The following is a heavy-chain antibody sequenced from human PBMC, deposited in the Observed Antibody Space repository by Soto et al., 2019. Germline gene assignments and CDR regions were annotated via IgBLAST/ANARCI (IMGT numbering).Heavy chain of an antibody. CDR3: ARVNSNTNFDY. D-gene: IGHD3-3*01. CDR1: GFTFSDYY. Sequence: QVQLVESGGGLVKPGGSLRLSCAASGFTFSDYYMGWVRQAPGKGLEWISYITRSSSYTNYADSVKGRFTISRDNANNSLYLQMDSLRAEDTAVYYCARVNSNTNFDYWGQGTLVTVSS. CDR2: ITRSSSYT. V-gene: IGHV3-11*06. J-gene: IGHJ4*02.